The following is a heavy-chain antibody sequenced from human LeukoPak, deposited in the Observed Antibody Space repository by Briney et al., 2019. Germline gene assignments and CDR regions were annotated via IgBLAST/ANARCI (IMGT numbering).Heavy chain of an antibody. J-gene: IGHJ5*02. CDR3: AREGTSGYSSSWYCWFDP. D-gene: IGHD6-13*01. V-gene: IGHV4-59*01. CDR1: GGSISSYY. Sequence: SETLSLTCTVSGGSISSYYWSWIRQPPGKGLEWIGYIYYSGSTNYNPSLKSRVTISVDTSKNQFSLKLSSVTAADTAVYYCAREGTSGYSSSWYCWFDPWGQGTLVTVSS. CDR2: IYYSGST.